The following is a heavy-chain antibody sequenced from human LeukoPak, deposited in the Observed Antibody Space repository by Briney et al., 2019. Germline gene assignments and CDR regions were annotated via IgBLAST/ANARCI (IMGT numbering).Heavy chain of an antibody. CDR3: ARGDYVDWFDP. J-gene: IGHJ5*02. D-gene: IGHD3-10*02. V-gene: IGHV4-59*01. Sequence: SETLSLTCTVSGGSISSYYWSRIRQPPGKGLEWIGYIYYSGSTNYNPSLKSRVTISVDTSKNQFSLKLSSVTAADTVVYYCARGDYVDWFDPWGQGTLVTVSS. CDR1: GGSISSYY. CDR2: IYYSGST.